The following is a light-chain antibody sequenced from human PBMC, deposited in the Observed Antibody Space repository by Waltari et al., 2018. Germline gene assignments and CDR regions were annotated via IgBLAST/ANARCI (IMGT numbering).Light chain of an antibody. CDR1: QSVSRT. J-gene: IGKJ1*01. V-gene: IGKV3-20*01. CDR2: DAS. Sequence: EIVLTQSPGTLSLSPGERATLSCRANQSVSRTLAWYQQKPGQAPRLLIYDASTWATGIPDRFSGSGSGTDFSLTISRLEPEDFAVYYCQKYGTLPATFGQGTKVQIK. CDR3: QKYGTLPAT.